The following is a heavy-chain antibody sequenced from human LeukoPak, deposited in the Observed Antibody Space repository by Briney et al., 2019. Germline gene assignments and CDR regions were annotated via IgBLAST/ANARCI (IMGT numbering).Heavy chain of an antibody. J-gene: IGHJ6*03. CDR2: IYYSGNT. D-gene: IGHD1-1*01. CDR3: AREGLTTIGVIDV. V-gene: IGHV4-59*01. Sequence: PSETLSLTCSVSGASIGSYYWIWIRQPPGKGPEWLGTIYYSGNTKYNSSLKSRVSILAGTSNNQFSLRLSSVTAADTAVYYCAREGLTTIGVIDVWGKGTTVTVSS. CDR1: GASIGSYY.